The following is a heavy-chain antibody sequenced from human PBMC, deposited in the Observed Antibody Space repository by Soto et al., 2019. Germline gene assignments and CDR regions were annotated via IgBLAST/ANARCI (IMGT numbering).Heavy chain of an antibody. Sequence: PSETLSLTCTVSGGSIRSYYWTWIRQPPGKGLEWLGYIFYSGSTFYNPSLKSRVTISIHTSKSQFSLQLTSVTAADTAVYYCARGAADAAMVDSWGQGTLVTVSS. V-gene: IGHV4-59*01. CDR2: IFYSGST. D-gene: IGHD5-18*01. CDR1: GGSIRSYY. CDR3: ARGAADAAMVDS. J-gene: IGHJ4*02.